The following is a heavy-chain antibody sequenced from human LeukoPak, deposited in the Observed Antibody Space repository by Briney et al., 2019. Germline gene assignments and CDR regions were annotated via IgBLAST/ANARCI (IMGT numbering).Heavy chain of an antibody. V-gene: IGHV4-34*01. CDR1: SGSFSGYY. CDR2: INHSGST. Sequence: SETLSLTCAVYSGSFSGYYWSWIRQPPGKGLEWIGEINHSGSTNYNPSLKSRVTISVDTSKNQFSLKLSSVTAADTAVYYCAYWLSTVGWFDPWGQGTLVTVSS. D-gene: IGHD3-9*01. CDR3: AYWLSTVGWFDP. J-gene: IGHJ5*02.